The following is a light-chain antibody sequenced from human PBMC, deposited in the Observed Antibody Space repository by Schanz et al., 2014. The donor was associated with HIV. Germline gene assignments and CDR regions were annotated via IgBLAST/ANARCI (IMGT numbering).Light chain of an antibody. CDR3: SSFAGSNIPWV. J-gene: IGLJ3*02. CDR1: SSDVGGYNL. V-gene: IGLV2-14*02. Sequence: QSALPQPASVSGSPGQSITISCTGTSSDVGGYNLVSWYQHHPDKAPKLIIYEGTKRPAGVSNRFSGSKSGNTASLTVSGLQAEDEADYYCSSFAGSNIPWVFGGGTQLTVL. CDR2: EGT.